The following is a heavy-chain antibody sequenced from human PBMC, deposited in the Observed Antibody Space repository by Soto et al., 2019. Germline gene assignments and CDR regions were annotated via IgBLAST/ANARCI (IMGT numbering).Heavy chain of an antibody. D-gene: IGHD6-13*01. CDR3: ARVLVLGIAADGTYYYYGMDV. J-gene: IGHJ6*02. Sequence: RLSCAASGFTFSSYWMSWVRQAPGKGLEWVANIKQDGSEKYYVDSVKGRFTISRDNAKNSLYLQMNSLRAEDTAVYYCARVLVLGIAADGTYYYYGMDVWGQGTTVTVSS. V-gene: IGHV3-7*01. CDR2: IKQDGSEK. CDR1: GFTFSSYW.